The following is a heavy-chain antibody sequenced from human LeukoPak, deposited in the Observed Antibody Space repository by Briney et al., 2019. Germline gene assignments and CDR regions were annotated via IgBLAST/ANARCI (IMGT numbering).Heavy chain of an antibody. CDR2: ISDNGITI. V-gene: IGHV3-48*04. J-gene: IGHJ3*02. D-gene: IGHD3-22*01. Sequence: GGSLRLSCAASGFTFSSYSMNWVRQAPGKGLEWVSYISDNGITIYYADSVKGRFTISRDNAKNSLYLQMNSLRAEDTALYYCARDAVRYYYDSRGNAFDIWGQGTMVTVSS. CDR1: GFTFSSYS. CDR3: ARDAVRYYYDSRGNAFDI.